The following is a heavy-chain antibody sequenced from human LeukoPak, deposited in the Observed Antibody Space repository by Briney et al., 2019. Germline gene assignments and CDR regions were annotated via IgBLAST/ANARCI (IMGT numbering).Heavy chain of an antibody. CDR2: ISNSVGST. V-gene: IGHV3-23*01. Sequence: GGSLRLSCAASGFTFSSYAMNWVRQAPGKGLEWVSGISNSVGSTYYADSVKGRFTISRDNSKNTLYLQMNSLRAKDTAVYYCAKETSSSFDYWGQGTLVTVSS. J-gene: IGHJ4*02. D-gene: IGHD6-6*01. CDR3: AKETSSSFDY. CDR1: GFTFSSYA.